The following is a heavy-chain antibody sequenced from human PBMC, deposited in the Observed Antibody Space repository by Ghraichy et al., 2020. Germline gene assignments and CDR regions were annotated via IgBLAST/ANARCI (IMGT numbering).Heavy chain of an antibody. D-gene: IGHD1-14*01. CDR3: ARDRTANHQGLDV. V-gene: IGHV4-59*01. CDR2: IYYSGST. J-gene: IGHJ6*02. CDR1: GGSIRSFY. Sequence: SQTLSLTCTVSGGSIRSFYWSWIRQPPGKGLEWIGYIYYSGSTNYNPSLKSRVNISVDTSKNQFSLKLNSVTAADTAVYYCARDRTANHQGLDVWGQGTTVTVSS.